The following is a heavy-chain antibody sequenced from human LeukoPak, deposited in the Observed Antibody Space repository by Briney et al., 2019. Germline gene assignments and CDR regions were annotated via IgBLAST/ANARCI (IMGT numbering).Heavy chain of an antibody. CDR1: GYTLTFFF. J-gene: IGHJ4*02. V-gene: IGHV1-2*02. D-gene: IGHD1-26*01. CDR2: INTNSGDT. Sequence: ASVKVSCKASGYTLTFFFMLWVRQAPGQGLDWMGWINTNSGDTNYARRFQGRVTMTLDTSHSAAYMELTSLTPDDTAMYFCASGRGSGSLRWGQGTLVTV. CDR3: ASGRGSGSLR.